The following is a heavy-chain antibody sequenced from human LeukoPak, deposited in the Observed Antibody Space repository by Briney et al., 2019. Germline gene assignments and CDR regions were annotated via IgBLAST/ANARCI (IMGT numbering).Heavy chain of an antibody. J-gene: IGHJ5*01. V-gene: IGHV3-23*01. CDR1: GLAFSFYA. D-gene: IGHD6-19*01. CDR2: INANSGTT. CDR3: AKPISGGLAVTADWFHP. Sequence: GGSLRLSCAASGLAFSFYAMSWLRQPPGKGLEWVSTINANSGTTSYAASVRGRFTISRDNSKNTLYLQANTLRADDTATYYCAKPISGGLAVTADWFHPWGQGTLVVVSS.